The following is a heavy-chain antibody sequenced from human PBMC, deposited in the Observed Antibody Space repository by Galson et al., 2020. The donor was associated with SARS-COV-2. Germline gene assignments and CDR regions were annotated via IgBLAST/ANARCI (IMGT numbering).Heavy chain of an antibody. J-gene: IGHJ2*01. CDR2: IHYSGRT. D-gene: IGHD3-16*01. CDR3: ARVESTYTWHFDI. V-gene: IGHV4-39*07. Sequence: SETLSLTCTVSGGSINSRSHYWGWTRQPPGKGLEWIGTIHYSGRTYYNPSLKSRVTISLDTSKHQFSLKLSSVTAADTAVYYCARVESTYTWHFDIWGRGTLVTVSS. CDR1: GGSINSRSHY.